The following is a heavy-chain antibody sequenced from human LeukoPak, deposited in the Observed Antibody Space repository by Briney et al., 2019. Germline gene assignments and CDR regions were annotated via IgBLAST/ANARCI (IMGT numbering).Heavy chain of an antibody. CDR2: FYYSGAT. CDR1: GGSITSSY. CDR3: ARSNARDGYNFGY. Sequence: NPSETLSLTCTVSGGSITSSYWSWLRQPPGKGRQWIGYFYYSGATNYNPSLKSRDTISVHTSNTPFSLNITSMTAADTAVYYCARSNARDGYNFGYWGQGTLVTVSS. D-gene: IGHD5-24*01. V-gene: IGHV4-59*08. J-gene: IGHJ4*02.